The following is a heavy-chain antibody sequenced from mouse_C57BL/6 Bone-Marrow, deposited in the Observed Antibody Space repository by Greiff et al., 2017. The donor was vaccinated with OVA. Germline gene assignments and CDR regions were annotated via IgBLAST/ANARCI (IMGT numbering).Heavy chain of an antibody. CDR3: AIYPRRDRGFAY. V-gene: IGHV1-47*01. CDR1: GYTFTTYP. J-gene: IGHJ3*01. Sequence: QVQLKQSGAELVKPGASVKMSCKASGYTFTTYPIEWMKQNHGKSLEWIGNFHPYNDDTKYNEKFKGKATLTVEKSSSTVYLELSRLTSDDSAVYYCAIYPRRDRGFAYWGQGTLVTVSA. CDR2: FHPYNDDT. D-gene: IGHD2-1*01.